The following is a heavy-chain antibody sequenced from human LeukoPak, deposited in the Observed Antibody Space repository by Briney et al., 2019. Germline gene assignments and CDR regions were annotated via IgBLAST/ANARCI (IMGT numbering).Heavy chain of an antibody. CDR1: GFTVSSNY. D-gene: IGHD3-16*01. V-gene: IGHV3-53*01. CDR3: ARDVEGGTFDI. Sequence: GGSLRLSCAASGFTVSSNYMNWVRQAPGKGLEWVSVIYSGGSTYYADSVKGRFTISRDNAKNSLFLEMSSLRADDTAVYFCARDVEGGTFDIWGQGTTVTVSS. J-gene: IGHJ3*02. CDR2: IYSGGST.